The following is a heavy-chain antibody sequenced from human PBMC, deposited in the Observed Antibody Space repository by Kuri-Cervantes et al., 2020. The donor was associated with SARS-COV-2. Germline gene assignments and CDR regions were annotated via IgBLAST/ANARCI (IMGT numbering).Heavy chain of an antibody. Sequence: LSLTCAASSFAFSDYYMRWIRQAPGKGLEWVSHFSISVFTKYYADSVRGRFTISRDYARNSLYLQMNSLKTEDTAVYYCTTLIDYWGQGALVTVSS. V-gene: IGHV3-11*01. CDR1: SFAFSDYY. CDR2: FSISVFTK. CDR3: TTLIDY. J-gene: IGHJ4*02.